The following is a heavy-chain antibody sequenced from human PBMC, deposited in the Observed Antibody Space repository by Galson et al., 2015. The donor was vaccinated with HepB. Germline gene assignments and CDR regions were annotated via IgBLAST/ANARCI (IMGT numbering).Heavy chain of an antibody. CDR1: GYTFTSYG. D-gene: IGHD6-13*01. CDR3: ARDRYDYSSSWYPRPLYGMDV. CDR2: ISAYNGNT. Sequence: SVKVSCKASGYTFTSYGISWVRQAPGQGLEWMGWISAYNGNTNYAQKLQGRVTMTTDTSTSTAYMELRSLRSDDTAVYYCARDRYDYSSSWYPRPLYGMDVGGQGTTVPVSS. V-gene: IGHV1-18*04. J-gene: IGHJ6*02.